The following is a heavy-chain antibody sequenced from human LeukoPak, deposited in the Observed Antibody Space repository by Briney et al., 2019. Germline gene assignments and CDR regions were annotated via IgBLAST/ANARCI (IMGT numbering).Heavy chain of an antibody. CDR3: ARLEITFGGVIAS. V-gene: IGHV1-8*03. CDR1: GYTFTSYD. Sequence: ASVKVSCKASGYTFTSYDINWVRQATGQGLEWMGWMNPNSGNTGYAQKFQGRVTITRNTSISTAYMELSSLRSEDTAVYYCARLEITFGGVIASWGQGTLVTVSS. CDR2: MNPNSGNT. D-gene: IGHD3-16*02. J-gene: IGHJ5*02.